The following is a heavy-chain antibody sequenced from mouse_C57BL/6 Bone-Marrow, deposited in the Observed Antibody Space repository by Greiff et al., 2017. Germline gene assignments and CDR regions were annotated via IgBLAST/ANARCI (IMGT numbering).Heavy chain of an antibody. J-gene: IGHJ3*01. CDR2: IRSKSNNYAT. D-gene: IGHD1-1*01. CDR1: GFSFNTYA. CDR3: VRDYYGSSYWFAY. Sequence: EVKVVESGGGLVQPKGSLKLSCAASGFSFNTYAMNWVRQAPGKGLEWVARIRSKSNNYATYYADSVKDRFTISRDDSESMLYLQMNNLKTEDTAMYYCVRDYYGSSYWFAYWGQGTLVTVSA. V-gene: IGHV10-1*01.